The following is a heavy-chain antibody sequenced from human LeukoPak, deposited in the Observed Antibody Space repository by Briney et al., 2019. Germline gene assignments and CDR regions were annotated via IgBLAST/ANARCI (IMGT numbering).Heavy chain of an antibody. CDR1: GYTFTSYG. V-gene: IGHV1-18*01. J-gene: IGHJ3*02. CDR3: ARYKPQTYYYDSSGPGGAFDI. CDR2: ISAYNGNT. D-gene: IGHD3-22*01. Sequence: ASVKVSCKASGYTFTSYGISWVRQAPGQGLEWMGWISAYNGNTNNAQKLQGRVTMTTDTSTSTAYMELRSLRSDDTAVYYCARYKPQTYYYDSSGPGGAFDIWGQGTMVTVSS.